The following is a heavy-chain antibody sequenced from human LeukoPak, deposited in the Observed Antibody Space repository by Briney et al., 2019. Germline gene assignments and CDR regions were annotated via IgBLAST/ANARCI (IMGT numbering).Heavy chain of an antibody. J-gene: IGHJ4*02. V-gene: IGHV3-23*01. Sequence: PGGSLRLSCAASGFTFRSYAMSWVRQAPGKGLEWVSSISGSGGSTYYAESVKGRFTISRDNSKNTLYLQMNSLRAEDTAVYYCAKGPFFGGVQMYYFDYWGQGILVTVSS. CDR3: AKGPFFGGVQMYYFDY. D-gene: IGHD3-16*01. CDR1: GFTFRSYA. CDR2: ISGSGGST.